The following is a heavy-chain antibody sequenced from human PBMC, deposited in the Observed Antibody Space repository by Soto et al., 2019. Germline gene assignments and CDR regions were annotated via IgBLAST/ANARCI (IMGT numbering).Heavy chain of an antibody. CDR1: GFTVSNNY. CDR3: GAHPGGGGY. CDR2: IYSGGYT. V-gene: IGHV3-53*01. Sequence: EVQLVESGGGLIQPGGSLRLSCAVSGFTVSNNYMSWVRQAPGKGLEGVSVIYSGGYTAYGDSVKGRFTISRDNSKNKLYLKRKTRGADDPAVYYCGAHPGGGGYWGQGTLVTVSS. J-gene: IGHJ4*02. D-gene: IGHD3-10*01.